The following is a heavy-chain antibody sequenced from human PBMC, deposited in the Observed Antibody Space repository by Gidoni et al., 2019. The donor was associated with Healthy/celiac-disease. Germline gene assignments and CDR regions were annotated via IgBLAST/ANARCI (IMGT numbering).Heavy chain of an antibody. V-gene: IGHV6-1*01. D-gene: IGHD6-19*01. CDR3: ARAYHGPQERIAVAADLLEYYYMDV. J-gene: IGHJ6*03. CDR2: TYYRSKWYN. CDR1: GDSVSSNSAA. Sequence: QVQLQQSGPGLVKPSQTLSLTCAISGDSVSSNSAAWNWIRQSPSRGLEWLGRTYYRSKWYNDYAVSVKSRITINPDTSKNQFSLQLNSVTPEDTAVYYCARAYHGPQERIAVAADLLEYYYMDVWGKGTTVTVSS.